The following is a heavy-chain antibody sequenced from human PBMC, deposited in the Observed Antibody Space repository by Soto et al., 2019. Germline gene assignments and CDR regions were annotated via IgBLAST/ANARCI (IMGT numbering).Heavy chain of an antibody. CDR1: GFTFSSYA. CDR2: ISGSGGST. J-gene: IGHJ4*02. D-gene: IGHD3-10*01. V-gene: IGHV3-23*01. Sequence: PGGSLRLSCAASGFTFSSYAMSWVRQAPGKGLEWVSAISGSGGSTYYADSVKGRFTISRDNSKNTLYLQMNSLRAEDTAVYYCARGGFPAEYYYGSGSPSLDYWGQGTLVTVSS. CDR3: ARGGFPAEYYYGSGSPSLDY.